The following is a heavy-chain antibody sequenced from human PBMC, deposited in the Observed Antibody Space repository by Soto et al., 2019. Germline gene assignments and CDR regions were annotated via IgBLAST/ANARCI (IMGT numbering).Heavy chain of an antibody. CDR1: GFTFSSYS. J-gene: IGHJ4*02. CDR3: ARDLNYGLFDY. CDR2: ISSSSSTI. D-gene: IGHD4-17*01. V-gene: IGHV3-48*01. Sequence: EVQLVESGGGLVQPGGSLRLSCSASGFTFSSYSMNWVRQTPGKGLEWVSYISSSSSTIYYADSVKGRFTISRDNAKHSRYLQMNSLRAEDTAVYYCARDLNYGLFDYWGQGSLVTASS.